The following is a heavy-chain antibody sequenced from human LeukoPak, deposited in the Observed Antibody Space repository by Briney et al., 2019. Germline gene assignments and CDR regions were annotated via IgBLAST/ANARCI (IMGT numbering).Heavy chain of an antibody. J-gene: IGHJ5*02. CDR1: GGSFSGYY. CDR3: ARSIAVAGTVPWFDP. Sequence: SETLSLTCAVYGGSFSGYYWSWIRQPPGKGLEWIGEIDHSGSTNYNPSLKSRVTISVDTSKNQFSLKLSSVTAADTAVYYCARSIAVAGTVPWFDPWGQGTLVTVSS. D-gene: IGHD6-19*01. V-gene: IGHV4-34*01. CDR2: IDHSGST.